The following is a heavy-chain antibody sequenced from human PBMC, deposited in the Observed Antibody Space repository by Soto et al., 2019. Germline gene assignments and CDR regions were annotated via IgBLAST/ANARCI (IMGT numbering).Heavy chain of an antibody. CDR2: IYHSGST. Sequence: QLQLQESGSGLVKPSQTLSLTCAVSGGSISSGGYSWSWIRQPPGKGLEWIGYIYHSGSTYYNPSLKSRVTISVDRSKNQFSLKLSSVTAADTAVYYYATDGVEMGAFDIWGQGTMVTVSS. J-gene: IGHJ3*02. CDR3: ATDGVEMGAFDI. CDR1: GGSISSGGYS. D-gene: IGHD2-21*01. V-gene: IGHV4-30-2*01.